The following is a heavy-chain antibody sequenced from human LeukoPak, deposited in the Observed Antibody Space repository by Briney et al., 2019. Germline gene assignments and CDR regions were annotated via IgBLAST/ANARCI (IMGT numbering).Heavy chain of an antibody. D-gene: IGHD1-14*01. V-gene: IGHV4-59*11. CDR2: IYYSGST. CDR3: ARDETRLSGDYHYYMDV. Sequence: SETLSLTCIVSGVSISSHYWSWIRQPPGKGLEWIGFIYYSGSTNYNPSFQSRVTISVDTSKSQFSLKLRSVTAADTAVYYCARDETRLSGDYHYYMDVWGKGTTVTVSS. J-gene: IGHJ6*03. CDR1: GVSISSHY.